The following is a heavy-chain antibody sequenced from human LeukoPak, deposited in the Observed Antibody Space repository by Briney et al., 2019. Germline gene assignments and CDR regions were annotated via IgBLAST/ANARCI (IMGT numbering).Heavy chain of an antibody. Sequence: PGGSLRLSCAASGFTFAGYAMTWVRQAPGKGLEWVSLISGSGGSTYYADVVKGRFTISRDNSKNALYLRMNSLRAEDTAVYYCARRQRGDLDYWGQGTLVTVSS. J-gene: IGHJ4*02. CDR2: ISGSGGST. D-gene: IGHD2-21*02. V-gene: IGHV3-23*01. CDR3: ARRQRGDLDY. CDR1: GFTFAGYA.